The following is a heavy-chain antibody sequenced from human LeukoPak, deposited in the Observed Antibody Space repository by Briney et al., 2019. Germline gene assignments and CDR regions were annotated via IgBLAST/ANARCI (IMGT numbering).Heavy chain of an antibody. Sequence: SETLSLTCAVYGGSFSGYYWSWIRQPPGKGLEWIGEINRSGSTNYNPSLKSRVTISVDTSKNQFSLKLSSVTAADTAVYYCARSGYGSSWYFDYWGQGTLVTVSS. D-gene: IGHD6-13*01. CDR2: INRSGST. CDR3: ARSGYGSSWYFDY. CDR1: GGSFSGYY. J-gene: IGHJ4*02. V-gene: IGHV4-34*01.